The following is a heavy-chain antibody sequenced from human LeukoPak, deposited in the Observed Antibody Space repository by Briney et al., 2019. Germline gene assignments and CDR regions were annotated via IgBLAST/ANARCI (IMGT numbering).Heavy chain of an antibody. CDR3: AREKLSNGWYDY. Sequence: PSETLSLTCTVSGGSISSYYWSWIRQPPGKGLEWIGYIYYSGSTNYNPSLKSRVTISVDTSKNQFSLKVSSVTAADTAVYFCAREKLSNGWYDYWGQGTLVTVSS. CDR2: IYYSGST. J-gene: IGHJ4*02. CDR1: GGSISSYY. V-gene: IGHV4-59*12. D-gene: IGHD6-19*01.